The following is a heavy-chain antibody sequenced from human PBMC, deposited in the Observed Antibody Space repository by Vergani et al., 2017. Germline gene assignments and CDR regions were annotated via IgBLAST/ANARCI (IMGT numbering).Heavy chain of an antibody. CDR3: ARGDANSWYYYFDY. D-gene: IGHD6-13*01. CDR2: ISAYNGNT. CDR1: GYTFTTYG. V-gene: IGHV1-18*01. Sequence: QFKLVQSGAEVKKLGASVKVSCQASGYTFTTYGISWVRQAPGQGLEWMGSISAYNGNTNYAQKLQGRVTMTTDTSTTTAYMELRSLITDDTAVYYCARGDANSWYYYFDYWGQGTLVTVSS. J-gene: IGHJ4*02.